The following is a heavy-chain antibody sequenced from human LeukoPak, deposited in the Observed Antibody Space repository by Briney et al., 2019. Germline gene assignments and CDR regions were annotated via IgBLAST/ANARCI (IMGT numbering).Heavy chain of an antibody. J-gene: IGHJ5*02. V-gene: IGHV1-2*02. Sequence: ASVKVSCKASGYTFTGYYMHWARQAPGQGLEWMGWINPNSGGTNYAQKFQGRVTMTRDTSISTAYMELSRLRSDDTAVYYCARGSRYCSSTSCYRRWFDPWGQGTLVTVSS. CDR2: INPNSGGT. CDR3: ARGSRYCSSTSCYRRWFDP. CDR1: GYTFTGYY. D-gene: IGHD2-2*01.